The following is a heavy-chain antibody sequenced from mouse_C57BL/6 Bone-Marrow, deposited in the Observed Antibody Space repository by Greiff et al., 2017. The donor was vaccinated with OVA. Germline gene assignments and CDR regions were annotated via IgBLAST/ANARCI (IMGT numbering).Heavy chain of an antibody. V-gene: IGHV5-16*01. Sequence: EVNLVESEGGLVQPGSSMKLSCTASGFTFSDYYMAWVRQVPEKGLEWVANINYDGSSTYSLDSLKSRFIISRDNAKNILYLQMSSLKSEDTATYYCARGGWDWYFDVWGTGTTVTVSS. CDR1: GFTFSDYY. D-gene: IGHD3-3*01. CDR3: ARGGWDWYFDV. CDR2: INYDGSST. J-gene: IGHJ1*03.